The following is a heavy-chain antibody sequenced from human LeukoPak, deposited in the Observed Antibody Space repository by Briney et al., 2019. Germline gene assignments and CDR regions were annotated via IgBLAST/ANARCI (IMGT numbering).Heavy chain of an antibody. CDR2: INPSGGST. CDR3: ASQSVMTTVTPFDY. CDR1: GYTLTSYY. J-gene: IGHJ4*02. V-gene: IGHV1-46*01. D-gene: IGHD4-17*01. Sequence: ASVKVSCKASGYTLTSYYMHWVRQAPGQGLEWMGIINPSGGSTSYAQKFQGRVTMTRDMSTSTVYMELSSLRSEDTAVYYCASQSVMTTVTPFDYWGQGTLVTVSS.